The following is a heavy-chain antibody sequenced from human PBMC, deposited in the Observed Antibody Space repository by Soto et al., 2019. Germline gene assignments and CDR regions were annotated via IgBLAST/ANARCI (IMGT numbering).Heavy chain of an antibody. Sequence: SVKVSCKASGFTFTSSAVQWVRQARGQLLEWIGWIVVGSGNTNYAQKFQERVTITRDMSTSTAYMELSSLRSEDTAVYYCAASYYDFWSGYYTLFDYWGQGTLVTVSS. V-gene: IGHV1-58*01. J-gene: IGHJ4*02. CDR2: IVVGSGNT. D-gene: IGHD3-3*01. CDR3: AASYYDFWSGYYTLFDY. CDR1: GFTFTSSA.